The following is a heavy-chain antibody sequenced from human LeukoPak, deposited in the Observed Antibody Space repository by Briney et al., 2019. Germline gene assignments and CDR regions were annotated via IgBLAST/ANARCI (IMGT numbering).Heavy chain of an antibody. D-gene: IGHD5-12*01. CDR2: IYTSGST. V-gene: IGHV4-4*09. CDR1: GGSNSSYY. CDR3: AKADLGYSGYDLIWFDP. Sequence: SETLTLTCTVSGGSNSSYYWSWIRQPPGKGLEWIGYIYTSGSTNYNPSLKSRVTISVDTSKNQFSLKLSSVTAADTAVYYCAKADLGYSGYDLIWFDPWGQGTLVTVSS. J-gene: IGHJ5*02.